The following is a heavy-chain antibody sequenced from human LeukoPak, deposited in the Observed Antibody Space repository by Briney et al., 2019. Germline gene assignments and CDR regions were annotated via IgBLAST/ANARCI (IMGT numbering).Heavy chain of an antibody. Sequence: GGSLRLSCAASGFTFSSYGMSWVRQAPGKGLEWVSAISGSGGSTYYTDSAKGRFTISRDNSKNTLYLQMNSLRDEDTAVYYCAKEEDTAMVRSIEYWGQGTLVTVSS. CDR3: AKEEDTAMVRSIEY. CDR1: GFTFSSYG. J-gene: IGHJ4*02. D-gene: IGHD5-18*01. CDR2: ISGSGGST. V-gene: IGHV3-23*01.